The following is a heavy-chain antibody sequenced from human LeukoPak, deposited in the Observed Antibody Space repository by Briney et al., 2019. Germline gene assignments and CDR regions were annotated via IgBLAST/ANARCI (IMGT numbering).Heavy chain of an antibody. CDR3: AAEQPGEAFDI. CDR2: IWYDGSNK. CDR1: GFTFSSYG. V-gene: IGHV3-33*01. D-gene: IGHD3-16*01. Sequence: GGSLRLSCAASGFTFSSYGMHWVRQAPGKGLEWVAVIWYDGSNKYYADSVKGRFTISRDNSKNTLYLQMNSMRAEDTAVYYCAAEQPGEAFDIWGQGTMVTVSS. J-gene: IGHJ3*02.